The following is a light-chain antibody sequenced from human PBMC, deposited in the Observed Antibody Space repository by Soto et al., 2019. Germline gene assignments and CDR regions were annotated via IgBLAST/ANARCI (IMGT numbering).Light chain of an antibody. CDR2: GAS. V-gene: IGKV3-20*01. J-gene: IGKJ5*01. CDR1: QSVSSSY. CDR3: QQYGSSPRT. Sequence: EISLNQSPGTRSLSPWEIATLCCRASQSVSSSYLAWYQQKPGQAPRLLIYGASSRATGIPDRFSGSGSGTDFALTISRLEPEDFAVYYCQQYGSSPRTFGQGTRLEIK.